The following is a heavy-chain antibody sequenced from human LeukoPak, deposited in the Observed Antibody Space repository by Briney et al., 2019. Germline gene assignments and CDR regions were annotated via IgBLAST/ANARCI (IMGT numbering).Heavy chain of an antibody. CDR3: ARAYPIAVAGTGGYFDY. J-gene: IGHJ4*02. CDR1: GGTFSSYA. V-gene: IGHV1-69*05. D-gene: IGHD6-19*01. CDR2: IIPIFGTA. Sequence: SVKVSCKASGGTFSSYAISWVRQAPGQGLEWMGGIIPIFGTANYAQKFQGRVTITTDESTSTAYMELSSLRSEDTAVYYCARAYPIAVAGTGGYFDYWGQGTLVTVSS.